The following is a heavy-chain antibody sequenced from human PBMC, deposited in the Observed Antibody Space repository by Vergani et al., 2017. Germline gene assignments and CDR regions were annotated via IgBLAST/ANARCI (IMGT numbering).Heavy chain of an antibody. CDR2: INHSGST. CDR1: GGSFSGYY. V-gene: IGHV4-34*01. Sequence: QVQLQQWGAGLLKPSETLSLTCAVYGGSFSGYYWSWIRQPPGKGLEWIGEINHSGSTYYNPSLKSRVTISVDRSKNQFSLKLSSVTAADTAVYYCARVWRGGSGYYVYYYYMDVWGKGTTVTVSS. D-gene: IGHD3-3*01. J-gene: IGHJ6*03. CDR3: ARVWRGGSGYYVYYYYMDV.